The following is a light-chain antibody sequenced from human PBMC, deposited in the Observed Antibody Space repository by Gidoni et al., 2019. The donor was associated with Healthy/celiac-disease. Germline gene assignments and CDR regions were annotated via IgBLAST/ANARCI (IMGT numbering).Light chain of an antibody. Sequence: IQMTQSPSTLSASVGDRVTITCRASQRISSWLAWYQQKPGKAPKLLIYDASSLESGVPSRFSGSGSGTEFTLTISSLQPDDFATYYCQQYNSYSVTFGQGTKVEIK. CDR1: QRISSW. J-gene: IGKJ1*01. CDR2: DAS. V-gene: IGKV1-5*01. CDR3: QQYNSYSVT.